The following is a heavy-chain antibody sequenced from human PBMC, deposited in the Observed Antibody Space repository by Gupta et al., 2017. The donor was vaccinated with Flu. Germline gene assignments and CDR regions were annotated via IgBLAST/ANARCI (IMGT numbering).Heavy chain of an antibody. J-gene: IGHJ4*02. Sequence: QVQLVESGGGVVQPGRSLRLSCAASGFTFSSYGMHWVRQAPGKGLEWVAVISYDGSNKYYADSVKGRFTISRDNSKNTLYLQMNSLRAEDTAVYYCAKDDLPVAVAGYPYYFDYWGQGTLVTVSS. CDR2: ISYDGSNK. V-gene: IGHV3-30*18. D-gene: IGHD6-19*01. CDR3: AKDDLPVAVAGYPYYFDY. CDR1: GFTFSSYG.